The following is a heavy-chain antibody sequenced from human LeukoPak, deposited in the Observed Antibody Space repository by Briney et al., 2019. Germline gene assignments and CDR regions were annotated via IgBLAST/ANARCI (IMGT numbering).Heavy chain of an antibody. V-gene: IGHV3-74*01. CDR3: AKGPNYFDS. CDR2: MNSDGSAT. CDR1: GFSFSNYW. Sequence: GGPLRLSCAASGFSFSNYWMHWVRQAPGKGLVWVTRMNSDGSATYYADSVQGRFTIPRDNAKNTLYLQMNSLRAEDTAMYFCAKGPNYFDSWGQGTLVTVSS. J-gene: IGHJ4*02.